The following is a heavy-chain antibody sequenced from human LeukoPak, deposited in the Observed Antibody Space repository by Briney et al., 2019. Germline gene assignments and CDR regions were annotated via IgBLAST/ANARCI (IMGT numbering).Heavy chain of an antibody. CDR2: FDPEDGET. CDR3: ASGTYCSGGSCFSYNWFDP. CDR1: GYTLTELS. D-gene: IGHD2-15*01. V-gene: IGHV1-24*01. Sequence: GASVKVSCKVSGYTLTELSMHWVRQAPGKGLEWMGGFDPEDGETIYAQKFQGRVTMTEDTSTDTAYMELSSLRSEDTAVYYCASGTYCSGGSCFSYNWFDPWGQGTLVTVSS. J-gene: IGHJ5*02.